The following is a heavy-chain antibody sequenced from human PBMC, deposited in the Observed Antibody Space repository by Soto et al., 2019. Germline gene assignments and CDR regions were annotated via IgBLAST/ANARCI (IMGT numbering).Heavy chain of an antibody. CDR1: SGSISTNNW. V-gene: IGHV4-4*02. CDR2: IFHSGST. CDR3: ARERGTGTYQGFDH. Sequence: QVQLQESGPGLVKPSGTLSLTCAVSSGSISTNNWWHWVRQPPGKGLGWIGEIFHSGSTNYSPSLKSRVTMSVDIFKNQFSLTLSSVTAADTAVYYCARERGTGTYQGFDHWGQGTLVTVSS. D-gene: IGHD1-26*01. J-gene: IGHJ4*02.